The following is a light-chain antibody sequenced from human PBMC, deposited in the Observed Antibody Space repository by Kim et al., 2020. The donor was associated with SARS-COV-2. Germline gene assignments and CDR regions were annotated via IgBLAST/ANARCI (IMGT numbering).Light chain of an antibody. CDR2: RND. CDR1: SSNIGSND. V-gene: IGLV1-47*01. Sequence: GQSVTVSCSGRSSNIGSNDVYWYQQFPGTAPKTLITRNDQRLSGVPDRFSGSKSGTSASLAISGLRSEDEADYYCATWDDALSGCVFGGGTRLTVL. CDR3: ATWDDALSGCV. J-gene: IGLJ3*02.